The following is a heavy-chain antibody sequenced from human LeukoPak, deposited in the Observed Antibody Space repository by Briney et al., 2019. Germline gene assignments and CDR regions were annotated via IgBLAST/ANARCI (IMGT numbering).Heavy chain of an antibody. CDR2: INAGNGNT. J-gene: IGHJ4*02. D-gene: IGHD1-7*01. Sequence: ASVKVSCKASGYTFSNYYMHWVRQAPGQGLEWMGWINAGNGNTKYSQEFQGRVTITRDTSASTAYMELGSLRSEDMAVYYCARENDWNYPAYFDYWGQGTLVTVSS. CDR1: GYTFSNYY. V-gene: IGHV1-3*03. CDR3: ARENDWNYPAYFDY.